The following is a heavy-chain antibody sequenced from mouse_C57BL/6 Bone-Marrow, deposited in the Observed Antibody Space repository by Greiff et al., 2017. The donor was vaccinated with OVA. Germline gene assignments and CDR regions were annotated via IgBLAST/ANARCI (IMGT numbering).Heavy chain of an antibody. CDR2: IDPANANT. CDR1: GFNIKNTY. D-gene: IGHD1-1*01. CDR3: ARGNFGSSFYAMDY. J-gene: IGHJ4*01. Sequence: VQLQQSVAELVRPGASVKLSCTASGFNIKNTYMHWVKQRPEQGLEWIGRIDPANANTTYAPKFQGKATMTADTSSNTAYLQLSSLSSEDTAVYCCARGNFGSSFYAMDYWGQGTSVTVSS. V-gene: IGHV14-3*01.